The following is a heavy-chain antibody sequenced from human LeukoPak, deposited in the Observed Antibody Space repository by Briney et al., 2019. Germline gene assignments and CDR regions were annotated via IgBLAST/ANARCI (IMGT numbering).Heavy chain of an antibody. CDR3: ARDSSGWPLDY. V-gene: IGHV7-4-1*02. D-gene: IGHD6-19*01. CDR1: GYTFTNYT. CDR2: IDTNTGNP. Sequence: GASVKVSCKASGYTFTNYTLNWVRQAPGQGLEWMGWIDTNTGNPTYAQGFTGRFVFSLDTSVSTAYLQISSLKAEDTAVYYCARDSSGWPLDYWGQGTLVTVSS. J-gene: IGHJ4*02.